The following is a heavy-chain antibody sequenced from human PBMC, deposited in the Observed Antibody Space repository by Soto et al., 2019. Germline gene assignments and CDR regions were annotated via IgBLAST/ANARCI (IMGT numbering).Heavy chain of an antibody. V-gene: IGHV4-39*01. CDR3: ARQAYCSSTSCYLDWNWSDP. J-gene: IGHJ5*02. CDR2: IYYSGST. D-gene: IGHD2-2*01. Sequence: QLQLQESGPGLVKPSETLSLTCTVSGGSISSSSYYWGWIRQPPGKGLEWIGSIYYSGSTYYNPSLKSRVTISVDTSKNQFSLKLSSVTAADTAVYYCARQAYCSSTSCYLDWNWSDPWGQGTLVTVSS. CDR1: GGSISSSSYY.